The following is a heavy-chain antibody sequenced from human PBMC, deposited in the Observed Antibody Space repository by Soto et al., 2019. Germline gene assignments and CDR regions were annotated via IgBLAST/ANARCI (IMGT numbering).Heavy chain of an antibody. CDR2: IYYSGST. CDR3: ARDPLYSGYYYYGMDV. D-gene: IGHD5-12*01. J-gene: IGHJ6*02. CDR1: GGSISSGGYY. V-gene: IGHV4-31*03. Sequence: QVQLQESGPGLVKPSQILSLTCTVSGGSISSGGYYWSWIRQHPGKGLEWIGYIYYSGSTYYNPSLKSRVTISVDTSKNQFSLKLSSVTAADTAVYYCARDPLYSGYYYYGMDVWGQGTTVTVSS.